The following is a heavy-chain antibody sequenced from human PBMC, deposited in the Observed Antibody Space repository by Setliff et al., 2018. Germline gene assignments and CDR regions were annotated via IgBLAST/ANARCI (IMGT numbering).Heavy chain of an antibody. V-gene: IGHV7-4-1*02. Sequence: ASVKVSCKASGYTFTSYAMNWVRQAPGQGLEWMGWINTNTGNPTYAQGFTGRFVVSLDTSVSTAYLQISSLKAEDTAVYYCARGPLHYDFWSGYYTVFWFDPWGQGTLVTVSS. D-gene: IGHD3-3*01. CDR1: GYTFTSYA. CDR3: ARGPLHYDFWSGYYTVFWFDP. CDR2: INTNTGNP. J-gene: IGHJ5*02.